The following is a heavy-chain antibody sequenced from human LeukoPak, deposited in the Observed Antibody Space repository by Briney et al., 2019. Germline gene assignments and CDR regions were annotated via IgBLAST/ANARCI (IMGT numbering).Heavy chain of an antibody. CDR3: AREYSSSSPSFDY. V-gene: IGHV1-2*02. D-gene: IGHD6-6*01. CDR1: GYTFTGYY. CDR2: INPNSGGT. Sequence: ASVKVSCKASGYTFTGYYMHWVRQAPGQGLEWMGWINPNSGGTNYAQKFQGRVTMTRDTSISTAYMELSRLRSEDTAVYYCAREYSSSSPSFDYWGQGTLVTVSS. J-gene: IGHJ4*02.